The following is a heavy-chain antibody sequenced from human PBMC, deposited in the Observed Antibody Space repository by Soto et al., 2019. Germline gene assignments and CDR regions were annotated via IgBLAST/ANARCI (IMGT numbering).Heavy chain of an antibody. V-gene: IGHV5-51*01. D-gene: IGHD2-15*01. J-gene: IGHJ4*02. CDR3: ARLGNCSGGSCYPVGAI. CDR1: GYSFTRYW. Sequence: PGESLKISCKGSGYSFTRYWIGWVRQMPGKGLEWMGIIYPGDSDTRYSPSFQGQVTISADKSISTAYLQWSSLKASDTAMYYCARLGNCSGGSCYPVGAIWGQGTLVTVSS. CDR2: IYPGDSDT.